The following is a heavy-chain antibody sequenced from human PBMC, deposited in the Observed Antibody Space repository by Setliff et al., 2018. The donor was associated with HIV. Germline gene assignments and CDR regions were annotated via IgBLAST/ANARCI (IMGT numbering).Heavy chain of an antibody. CDR3: ARHDGGGWYVRVLATSFDY. Sequence: SETLSLTCSMSNGSINDYYWSWIRQSPGKGLEWIGSTYNSENINYNPSLKSRVTVSVDTSKNQFSLKLSSVTAADTAVYYCARHDGGGWYVRVLATSFDYWGQGTLVTVSS. CDR1: NGSINDYY. V-gene: IGHV4-59*08. J-gene: IGHJ4*02. D-gene: IGHD6-19*01. CDR2: TYNSENI.